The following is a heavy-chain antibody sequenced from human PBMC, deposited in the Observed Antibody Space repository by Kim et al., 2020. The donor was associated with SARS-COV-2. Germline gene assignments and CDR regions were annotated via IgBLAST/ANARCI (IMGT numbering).Heavy chain of an antibody. J-gene: IGHJ5*02. D-gene: IGHD6-19*01. CDR1: GFTFSSYS. CDR2: ISSSSSTI. V-gene: IGHV3-48*04. Sequence: GGSLRLSCAASGFTFSSYSMNWVRQAPGKGLEWVSYISSSSSTIYYADSVKGRFTISRDNAKNSLYLQMNSLRAEDTAVYYCARGQWLAINWFDPWGQGTLVTVSS. CDR3: ARGQWLAINWFDP.